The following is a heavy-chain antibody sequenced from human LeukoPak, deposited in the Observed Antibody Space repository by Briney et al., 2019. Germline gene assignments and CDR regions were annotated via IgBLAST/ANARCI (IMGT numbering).Heavy chain of an antibody. J-gene: IGHJ4*02. Sequence: GGSLRLSCAASGFTFSSHAMSGVRQAPGKGLEWVSDISGSGGSTYYADSVKGRFTISRDNSKNTLYLQMNSLRAEDTAVYYCGVAAGLDYWGQGTLVTVSS. D-gene: IGHD6-13*01. CDR2: ISGSGGST. V-gene: IGHV3-23*01. CDR1: GFTFSSHA. CDR3: GVAAGLDY.